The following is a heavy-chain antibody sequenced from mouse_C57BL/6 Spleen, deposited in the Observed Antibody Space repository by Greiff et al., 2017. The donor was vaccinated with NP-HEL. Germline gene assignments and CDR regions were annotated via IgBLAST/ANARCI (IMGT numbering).Heavy chain of an antibody. CDR1: GYAFSSYW. Sequence: VQLQQSGAELVKPGASVKISCKASGYAFSSYWMNWVKQRPGKGLEWIGQIYPGDGNTNYNGKFKGKATLTADKSSSTAYMLLSGLTSEDYAVYFCAGESWFAYWGKGTLVTVSA. J-gene: IGHJ3*01. CDR3: AGESWFAY. CDR2: IYPGDGNT. V-gene: IGHV1-80*01.